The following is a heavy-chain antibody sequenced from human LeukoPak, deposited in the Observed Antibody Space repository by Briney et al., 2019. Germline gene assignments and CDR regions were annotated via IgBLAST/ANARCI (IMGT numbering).Heavy chain of an antibody. Sequence: ASVKVSCKASGYTITSYYMHWVRQAPGQGLEWMGIINPSGGSTSYAQEFQGRVTMTRDTSTSTVYMELSSLRSEDTAVYYCARDPVNEVCTFDYWGQGTLVTVSS. CDR3: ARDPVNEVCTFDY. D-gene: IGHD1-1*01. CDR2: INPSGGST. V-gene: IGHV1-46*01. J-gene: IGHJ4*02. CDR1: GYTITSYY.